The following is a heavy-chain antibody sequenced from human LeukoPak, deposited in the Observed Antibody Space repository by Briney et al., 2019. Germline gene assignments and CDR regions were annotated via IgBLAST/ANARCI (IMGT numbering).Heavy chain of an antibody. V-gene: IGHV1-8*01. CDR2: MNPNTGNT. J-gene: IGHJ4*02. Sequence: ASVKVSCKASGCTFTRYDINWVRQATGQGLEWMGWMNPNTGNTGYAQKFQGRVTMTRNTSISTAYMELSSLRSEDTAVYYCTRGGEDGAFDYWAQGTLVTVSS. CDR1: GCTFTRYD. CDR3: TRGGEDGAFDY. D-gene: IGHD2-21*01.